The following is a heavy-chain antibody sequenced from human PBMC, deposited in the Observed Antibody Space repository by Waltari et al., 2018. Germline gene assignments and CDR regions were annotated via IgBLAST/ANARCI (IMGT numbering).Heavy chain of an antibody. V-gene: IGHV4-59*01. J-gene: IGHJ6*03. CDR2: IYYSGST. CDR3: ARGGGTADYYYYMDV. CDR1: GGSISSYY. Sequence: QVQLQESGPGLVKPSETLSLTCTVSGGSISSYYWSWIRQPPGKGLEWIGYIYYSGSTNYNPSLKSRVTISVETSKNQFSLKLTSMTAADTAVYYCARGGGTADYYYYMDVWGKGTTVTVSS. D-gene: IGHD1-7*01.